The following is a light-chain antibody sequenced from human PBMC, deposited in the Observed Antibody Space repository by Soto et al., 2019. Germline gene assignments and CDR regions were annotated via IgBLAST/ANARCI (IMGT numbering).Light chain of an antibody. V-gene: IGLV2-14*01. CDR1: SSDVGGYNY. J-gene: IGLJ2*01. Sequence: QSALTQPASVSGSPGQSITISCTGTSSDVGGYNYVSWYQQHPGKAPKLMIYEVSNRPSGVSNRFSGSKSGNTASLTISGLQAEDEADYYCSSYTGSSTSDVGFGGGTKVTVL. CDR2: EVS. CDR3: SSYTGSSTSDVG.